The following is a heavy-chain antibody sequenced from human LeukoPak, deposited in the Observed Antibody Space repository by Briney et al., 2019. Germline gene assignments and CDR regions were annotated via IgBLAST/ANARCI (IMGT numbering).Heavy chain of an antibody. J-gene: IGHJ4*02. CDR1: GGSISSYY. Sequence: SETLSLTCTVSGGSISSYYWSWIRQPPGKGLEWIGYIYYSGSTNYNPSLKSRVTISVDTSKNQFSLNLSSVTAADTAIYYCARLGGATSPFGYWGQGTLVTVSS. D-gene: IGHD1-26*01. CDR2: IYYSGST. CDR3: ARLGGATSPFGY. V-gene: IGHV4-59*08.